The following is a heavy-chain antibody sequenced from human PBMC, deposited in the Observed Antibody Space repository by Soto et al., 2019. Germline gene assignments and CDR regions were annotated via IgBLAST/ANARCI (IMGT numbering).Heavy chain of an antibody. V-gene: IGHV3-48*01. J-gene: IGHJ4*02. CDR2: ISSSSGSTI. Sequence: GGSLRLSCEVSGFSFSTYSMNWVRQAPGKGLEWVSYISSSSGSTIYYADSVKGRFTISRDNAKNSLYLQMNSLGAEDTAMYYCARGDVLRYFDWLSFDYWGQGTLVTVSS. CDR3: ARGDVLRYFDWLSFDY. D-gene: IGHD3-9*01. CDR1: GFSFSTYS.